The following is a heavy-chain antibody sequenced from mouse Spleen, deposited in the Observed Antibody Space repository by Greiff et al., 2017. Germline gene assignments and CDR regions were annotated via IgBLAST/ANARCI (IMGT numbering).Heavy chain of an antibody. D-gene: IGHD1-1*01. CDR3: ARDGAYYGSFDY. V-gene: IGHV1-52*01. Sequence: QVQLQQPGAELVRPGSSVKLSCKASGYTFTSYWMHWVKQRPIQGLEWIGNIDPSDSETHYNQKFKDKATLTVDKSSSTAYMQLSSLTSEDSAVYYCARDGAYYGSFDYWGQGTTLTVSS. CDR2: IDPSDSET. J-gene: IGHJ2*01. CDR1: GYTFTSYW.